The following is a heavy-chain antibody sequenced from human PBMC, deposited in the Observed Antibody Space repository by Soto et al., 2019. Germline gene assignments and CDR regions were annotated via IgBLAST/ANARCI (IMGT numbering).Heavy chain of an antibody. CDR1: GFTFSSYW. J-gene: IGHJ6*02. CDR3: ARAVGMDV. CDR2: IKEDGSEK. Sequence: VQLVDSGGGLVQPGGSLRLSCAVSGFTFSSYWMTWVRQAPGKGLEWVANIKEDGSEKYYVDSVKGRFTISRDNAKNSVYLQMSSLRVEDTAVYYCARAVGMDVWGQGTTVTVSS. V-gene: IGHV3-7*01.